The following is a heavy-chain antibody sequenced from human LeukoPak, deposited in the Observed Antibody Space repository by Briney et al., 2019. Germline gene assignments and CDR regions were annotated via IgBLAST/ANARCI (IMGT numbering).Heavy chain of an antibody. V-gene: IGHV3-66*01. D-gene: IGHD1-1*01. CDR3: TSGAFYNDY. J-gene: IGHJ4*02. Sequence: GGSLRLSCAASGFTFTSNYMSWVRQAPGTGLEWVSVIYSGDNTYYSDSVKGRFTISGDNSKNTLYLQMRSLRAEDTAVYYCTSGAFYNDYWGQGTLVTVSS. CDR1: GFTFTSNY. CDR2: IYSGDNT.